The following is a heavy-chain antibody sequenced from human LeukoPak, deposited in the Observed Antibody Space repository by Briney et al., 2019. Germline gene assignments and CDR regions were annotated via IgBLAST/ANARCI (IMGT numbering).Heavy chain of an antibody. CDR1: GGTFSSYA. Sequence: SVKVSCKASGGTFSSYAISWVRQAPGQGLEWMGRIIPILGIANYAQKFQGRVTITADKSTSTAYMELSSLRPEDTAVYYCARGSGWSWHWFDPWGQGTLVTVSS. CDR3: ARGSGWSWHWFDP. V-gene: IGHV1-69*04. D-gene: IGHD6-19*01. CDR2: IIPILGIA. J-gene: IGHJ5*02.